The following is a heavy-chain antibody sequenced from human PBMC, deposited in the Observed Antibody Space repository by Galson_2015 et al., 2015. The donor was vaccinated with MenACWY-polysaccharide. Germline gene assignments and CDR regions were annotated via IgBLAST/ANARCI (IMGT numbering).Heavy chain of an antibody. CDR3: ARKSFEVPRSFDP. D-gene: IGHD3-3*01. V-gene: IGHV4-4*02. CDR2: IYHSGST. CDR1: VGSISSSNW. J-gene: IGHJ5*02. Sequence: SETLSLTCAVSVGSISSSNWWRWVRQPPGKGLEWIGEIYHSGSTNYNPSLKSRVTISLDKSNNQFSLRLTSVTAADTAVYYCARKSFEVPRSFDPWGQGILVAVSS.